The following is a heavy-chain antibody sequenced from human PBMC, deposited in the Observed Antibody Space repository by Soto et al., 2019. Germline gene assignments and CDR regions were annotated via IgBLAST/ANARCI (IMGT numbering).Heavy chain of an antibody. CDR3: ASGLFWSGYPYGMDV. CDR2: INPNSGGT. J-gene: IGHJ6*02. V-gene: IGHV1-2*02. CDR1: GYTFTGYY. Sequence: QVQLVQSGAEVKKPGASVKVSCKASGYTFTGYYMHWVRQAPGQGLEWMGWINPNSGGTNYAQKFQGRVTMTRDTSISTAYMELSRLRSDDTGVYYCASGLFWSGYPYGMDVWGQGTTVTVSS. D-gene: IGHD3-3*01.